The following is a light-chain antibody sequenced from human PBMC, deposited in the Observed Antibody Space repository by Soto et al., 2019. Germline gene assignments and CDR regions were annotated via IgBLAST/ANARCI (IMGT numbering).Light chain of an antibody. Sequence: DIQVTQSPPTLSASVGDRVTITCRASQTISTWMAWYQQKPGKAPKLIVYDASTLQSGVASRFSGSESVTEFTLIISGLQPDDSATYYYQQYTNTNNPWMFGQGTKVEI. CDR3: QQYTNTNNPWM. CDR2: DAS. V-gene: IGKV1-5*01. J-gene: IGKJ1*01. CDR1: QTISTW.